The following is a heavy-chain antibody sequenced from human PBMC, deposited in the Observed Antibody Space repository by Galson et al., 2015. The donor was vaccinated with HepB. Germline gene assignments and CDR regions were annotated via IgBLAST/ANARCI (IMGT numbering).Heavy chain of an antibody. J-gene: IGHJ3*02. CDR2: IYYSGST. CDR3: ARDGYGDDAFDI. Sequence: TLSLTCTVSGGSISSGGYYWSWIRQHPGKGLEWIGYIYYSGSTYYNPSLKSRVTISVDTSKNQFSLKLSSVTAADTAVYYCARDGYGDDAFDIWGLGTMVTVSS. D-gene: IGHD5-12*01. CDR1: GGSISSGGYY. V-gene: IGHV4-31*03.